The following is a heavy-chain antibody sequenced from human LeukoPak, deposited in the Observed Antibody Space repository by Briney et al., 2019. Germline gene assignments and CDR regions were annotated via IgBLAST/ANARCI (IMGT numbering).Heavy chain of an antibody. J-gene: IGHJ4*02. CDR1: GFTFSSYS. CDR3: ARDQRFDY. V-gene: IGHV3-48*01. CDR2: ISSSSSTI. Sequence: PGGSLRLSCAASGFTFSSYSMNWVRQAPGKGLEWVSYISSSSSTIYYADSVKGRFTISRDNAKNSLYLQMNGLRAEDTAVYYCARDQRFDYWGQGTLVTVSS.